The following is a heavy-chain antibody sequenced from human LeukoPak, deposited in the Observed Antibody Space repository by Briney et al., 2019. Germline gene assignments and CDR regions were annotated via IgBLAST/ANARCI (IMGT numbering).Heavy chain of an antibody. J-gene: IGHJ4*02. V-gene: IGHV3-30*04. CDR2: ISYDGSNK. Sequence: PGGSLRLSCAASGFTFSSYAMHWVRQAPGKGLEWVAVISYDGSNKYYADSVKGRFTISRDNSKNTLYLQMNSLRAEDTAVYYCARDHLFRSYDSSGYSIDYWGQGTLVTVSS. CDR1: GFTFSSYA. CDR3: ARDHLFRSYDSSGYSIDY. D-gene: IGHD3-22*01.